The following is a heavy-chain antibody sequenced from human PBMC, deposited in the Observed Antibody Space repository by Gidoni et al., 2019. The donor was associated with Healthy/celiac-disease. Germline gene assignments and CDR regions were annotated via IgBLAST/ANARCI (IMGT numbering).Heavy chain of an antibody. V-gene: IGHV1-58*01. J-gene: IGHJ6*02. CDR1: GFTFTTSA. D-gene: IGHD6-19*01. CDR2: IVLGSGNR. CDR3: AAAPVIAVAGYYYYHGMDV. Sequence: QMQLVQSGPEVKQPGTSVKVSCKASGFTFTTSALQWVRQARGQRLEWIGWIVLGSGNRNYAQMFQERVTITRDMSASTAYMELRSLRSEDTAVYYCAAAPVIAVAGYYYYHGMDVWGQGTTVTVSS.